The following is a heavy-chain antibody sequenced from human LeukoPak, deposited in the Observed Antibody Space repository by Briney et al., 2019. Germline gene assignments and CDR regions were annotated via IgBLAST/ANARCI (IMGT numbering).Heavy chain of an antibody. J-gene: IGHJ4*02. Sequence: GRSLRLSCAASGFTFSSYGMHWVRQAPGKGLEWVAVISYDGSNKYYADSVKGRFTISRDNSKNTLYLQMNSLRAEDTAVYYCAKGLYYYDSSGYHSLDYWGQGTLVTVSS. D-gene: IGHD3-22*01. CDR2: ISYDGSNK. CDR3: AKGLYYYDSSGYHSLDY. CDR1: GFTFSSYG. V-gene: IGHV3-30*18.